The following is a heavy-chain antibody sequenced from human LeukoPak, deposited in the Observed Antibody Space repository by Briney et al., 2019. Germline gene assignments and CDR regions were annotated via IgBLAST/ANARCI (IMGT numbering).Heavy chain of an antibody. D-gene: IGHD3-9*01. CDR3: ARDLDWLLSSPFDY. V-gene: IGHV1-69*04. CDR2: IIPILGIA. J-gene: IGHJ4*02. Sequence: SVKVSCKASGGTFSSYAISWVRQAPGQGLEWMGRIIPILGIANYAQKFQGRVTITADKSTSTAYMELSSLRSEDTAVYYCARDLDWLLSSPFDYWGQGTLVTVSS. CDR1: GGTFSSYA.